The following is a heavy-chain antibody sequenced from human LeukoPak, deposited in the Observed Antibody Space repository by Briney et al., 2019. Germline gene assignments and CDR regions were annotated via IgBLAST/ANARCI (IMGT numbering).Heavy chain of an antibody. V-gene: IGHV1-8*01. CDR2: MNPNSGNT. J-gene: IGHJ4*02. CDR1: GYTFTSYD. CDR3: AKSEYPFGEYDILTAFDY. Sequence: ASVKVSCKASGYTFTSYDINWVRQATGQGLEWMGWMNPNSGNTGYAQKFQGRVTMTRNTSISTAYMELNSLRAEDTAVYYCAKSEYPFGEYDILTAFDYWGQGTLVTVSS. D-gene: IGHD3-9*01.